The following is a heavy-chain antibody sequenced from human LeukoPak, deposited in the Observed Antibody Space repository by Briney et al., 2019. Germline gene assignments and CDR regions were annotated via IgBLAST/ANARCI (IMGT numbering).Heavy chain of an antibody. J-gene: IGHJ6*02. CDR2: INPSGAST. CDR3: ARAEPNGSGSYYMSSQTNYYYYYGMDV. CDR1: GYTFTIYY. D-gene: IGHD3-10*01. V-gene: IGHV1-46*01. Sequence: ASVKVSCKPSGYTFTIYYMHWVRQAPGQGLEWMGIINPSGASTSYAQKFQGRVTRTRDTSTSTVYMELSSLRSEDTAVYYCARAEPNGSGSYYMSSQTNYYYYYGMDVWGQGTTVTVSS.